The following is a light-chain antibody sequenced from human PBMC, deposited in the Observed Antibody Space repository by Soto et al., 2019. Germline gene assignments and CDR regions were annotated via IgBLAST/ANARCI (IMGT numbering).Light chain of an antibody. CDR1: SSDVGSYNL. J-gene: IGLJ1*01. Sequence: QSALTQPASVSGSPGQSITISCTGTSSDVGSYNLVSWYQHHPGKAPKLMIYEGSKRPSGVSNRFSGSKSGNTASLTISGLQADDEADYYCCSYAGSGTYVFGTGTKVTVL. CDR2: EGS. V-gene: IGLV2-23*01. CDR3: CSYAGSGTYV.